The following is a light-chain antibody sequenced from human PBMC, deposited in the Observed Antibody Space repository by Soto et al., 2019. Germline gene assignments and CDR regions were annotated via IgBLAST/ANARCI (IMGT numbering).Light chain of an antibody. V-gene: IGKV1-9*01. J-gene: IGKJ1*01. CDR3: QQLDSYPRT. CDR2: TAS. Sequence: DIQFTQSPSFLSASVGDRVTITCRASQGISSYLAWYQLKPGKAPKLPISTASSLQSGVPSRFSGSGSGTEFTLTTSSLQPEDFATYYCQQLDSYPRTFGQGTKVDIK. CDR1: QGISSY.